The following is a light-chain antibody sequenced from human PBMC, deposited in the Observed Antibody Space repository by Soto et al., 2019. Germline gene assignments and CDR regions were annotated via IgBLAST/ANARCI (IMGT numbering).Light chain of an antibody. CDR1: QTVSNNY. CDR3: QKYGDSPWT. CDR2: GAS. J-gene: IGKJ1*01. V-gene: IGKV3-20*01. Sequence: EIVLTQSPGTLSLSPGERATLSCRASQTVSNNYLAWYQHKPGQAPRVLIYGASSRAPGIPDRFSGSGSGTDFSFTIKRLEPEDFAIYYFQKYGDSPWTFGQGTKVEIK.